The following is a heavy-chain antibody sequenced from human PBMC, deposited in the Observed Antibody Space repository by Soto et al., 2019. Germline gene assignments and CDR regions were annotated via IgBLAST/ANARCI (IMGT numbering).Heavy chain of an antibody. J-gene: IGHJ4*02. CDR3: ARGRQWLGVDY. CDR1: GYTFNRDA. V-gene: IGHV1-3*01. D-gene: IGHD6-19*01. CDR2: INAGNGNT. Sequence: ASVKVSCKASGYTFNRDAIQWVRQAPGQRLEWMGWINAGNGNTKYSQKFQGRVTITRDTSATTAYMELSSLRSEDTAVYYCARGRQWLGVDYWGQGTQVTVSS.